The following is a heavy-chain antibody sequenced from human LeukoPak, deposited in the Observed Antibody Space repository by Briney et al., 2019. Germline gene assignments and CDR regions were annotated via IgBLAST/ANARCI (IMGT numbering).Heavy chain of an antibody. CDR2: ISYDGSNK. J-gene: IGHJ6*02. CDR3: AKAIFHYYGMDV. V-gene: IGHV3-30*18. D-gene: IGHD3-9*01. Sequence: GGSLRLSCAASGFTFSSYGMPWVRQAPGKGLEWVAVISYDGSNKYYADSMKGRFTISRDNSKNTLYLQMNSLRAEDTAVYYCAKAIFHYYGMDVWGQGTTVTVSS. CDR1: GFTFSSYG.